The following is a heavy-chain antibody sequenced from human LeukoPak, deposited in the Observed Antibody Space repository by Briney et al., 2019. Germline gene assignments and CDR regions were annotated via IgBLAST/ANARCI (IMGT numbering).Heavy chain of an antibody. Sequence: PGGSLRLSCAASEFSVGSNYMTWVRQAPGKGLEWVSLIYSGGSTYYADSVKGRFTISRDNSKNTLYLQMNSLRAEDTAVYYCASKSGGTSAGYYYMDVWGKGTTVTISS. V-gene: IGHV3-66*01. CDR3: ASKSGGTSAGYYYMDV. CDR1: EFSVGSNY. D-gene: IGHD4-23*01. J-gene: IGHJ6*03. CDR2: IYSGGST.